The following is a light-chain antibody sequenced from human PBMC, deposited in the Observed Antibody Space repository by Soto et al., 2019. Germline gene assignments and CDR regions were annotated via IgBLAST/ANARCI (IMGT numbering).Light chain of an antibody. Sequence: QSALTQPPSASGSPGQSVAISCTGTSSDVGAYNSVSWYQQYPGKAPKRMIYEVNKRSAGVPDRFSGSKSGNTASLTVSGLQADDDADYYYSSYAGGQHSWVFGGGTKLTVL. J-gene: IGLJ3*02. CDR1: SSDVGAYNS. CDR2: EVN. V-gene: IGLV2-8*01. CDR3: SSYAGGQHSWV.